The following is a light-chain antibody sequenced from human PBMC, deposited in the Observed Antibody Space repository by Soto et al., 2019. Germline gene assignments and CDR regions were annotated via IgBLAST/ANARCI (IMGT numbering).Light chain of an antibody. V-gene: IGLV1-51*01. Sequence: QSVFTQPPSVSAAPGQKVTISCAGSSSNIGNNYVSWYQQLPGTAPKLLIYDSNKRPSGIPDRFSGSKSGTSATLGITGLQTGDEADYYCGTWDSSLSAVVFGGGTQLTVL. CDR3: GTWDSSLSAVV. CDR2: DSN. J-gene: IGLJ2*01. CDR1: SSNIGNNY.